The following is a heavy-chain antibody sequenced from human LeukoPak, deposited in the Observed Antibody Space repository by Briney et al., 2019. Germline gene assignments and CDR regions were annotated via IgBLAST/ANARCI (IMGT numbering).Heavy chain of an antibody. J-gene: IGHJ4*02. CDR1: GFTFSSYA. D-gene: IGHD2-8*02. Sequence: GGSLRLSCAASGFTFSSYAMSWVRQAPGKGLEWVSTISGNGRSTYYGDSVKGRFTISRDNSKNTLSLQMNSLSAEDTDVYYCAKEYYVLLVYALGGSFDYWGRGTLVTVSS. CDR2: ISGNGRST. CDR3: AKEYYVLLVYALGGSFDY. V-gene: IGHV3-23*01.